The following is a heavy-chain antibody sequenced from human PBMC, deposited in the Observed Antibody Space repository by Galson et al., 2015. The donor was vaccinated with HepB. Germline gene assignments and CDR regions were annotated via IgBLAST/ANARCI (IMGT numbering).Heavy chain of an antibody. Sequence: SLRLSCAASGFTFSSYGMHWVRQAPGKGLEWVAVISYDGSNKYYADSVKGRFTISRDNSKNTLYLQMNSLRAEDTAVYYCAKGGPNGYFDWLPKGMDVWGQGTTVTVSS. V-gene: IGHV3-30*18. CDR2: ISYDGSNK. CDR1: GFTFSSYG. D-gene: IGHD3-9*01. CDR3: AKGGPNGYFDWLPKGMDV. J-gene: IGHJ6*02.